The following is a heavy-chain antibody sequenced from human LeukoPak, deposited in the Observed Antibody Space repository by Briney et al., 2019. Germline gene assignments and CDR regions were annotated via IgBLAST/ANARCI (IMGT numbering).Heavy chain of an antibody. CDR3: ASNVVGATNWFDP. CDR1: GFTFSSYW. V-gene: IGHV3-7*01. Sequence: GGSLRLSCAASGFTFSSYWMSWVRQAPGNGLEWVANIKQDGSEKYYVDSVKGRFTISRDNAKNSLYLQMNSLRAEDTAVYYCASNVVGATNWFDPWGQGTLVTVSS. J-gene: IGHJ5*02. CDR2: IKQDGSEK. D-gene: IGHD1-26*01.